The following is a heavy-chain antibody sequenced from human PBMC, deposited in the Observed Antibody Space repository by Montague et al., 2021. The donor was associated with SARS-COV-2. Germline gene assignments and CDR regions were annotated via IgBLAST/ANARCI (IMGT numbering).Heavy chain of an antibody. Sequence: SETLSLTCSVSGGSISSYYWSRIRQSPGKGLERIGYIFHSGITDXNPSLKSRVTISVDMSKNQFSLQLNSVTAADSAVYYCARTEYNWNDWFDPWGQGTLVTVSS. CDR1: GGSISSYY. CDR2: IFHSGIT. V-gene: IGHV4-59*13. D-gene: IGHD1-20*01. CDR3: ARTEYNWNDWFDP. J-gene: IGHJ5*02.